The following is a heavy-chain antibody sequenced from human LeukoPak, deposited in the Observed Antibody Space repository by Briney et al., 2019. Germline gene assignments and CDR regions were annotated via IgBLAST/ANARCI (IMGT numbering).Heavy chain of an antibody. Sequence: SVKVSCKASGGTFSSYAISWVRQAPGQGLEWMGGIIPIFGTANYAQKFQGRVTITTDESTSTAYMELSSLRSEDTAVYYCARATQQLNSRDYYYYMDVWGKGTTVTVSS. D-gene: IGHD6-13*01. CDR2: IIPIFGTA. J-gene: IGHJ6*03. V-gene: IGHV1-69*05. CDR3: ARATQQLNSRDYYYYMDV. CDR1: GGTFSSYA.